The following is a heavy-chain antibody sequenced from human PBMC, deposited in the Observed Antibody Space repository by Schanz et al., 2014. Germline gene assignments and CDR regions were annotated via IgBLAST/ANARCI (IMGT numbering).Heavy chain of an antibody. Sequence: QVQLVQSGAEVKKPGASVKVSCKASGYTFTSYGISWVRQAPGQGLEWTGWISAYNGNTKYPQKLQGRVTMTTDTSTSTAYMELRSLRSDDTAVYYCARDRRFFDRDDLYYFDSCGQGTLVTVSS. V-gene: IGHV1-18*01. J-gene: IGHJ4*02. CDR1: GYTFTSYG. CDR2: ISAYNGNT. CDR3: ARDRRFFDRDDLYYFDS. D-gene: IGHD3-3*01.